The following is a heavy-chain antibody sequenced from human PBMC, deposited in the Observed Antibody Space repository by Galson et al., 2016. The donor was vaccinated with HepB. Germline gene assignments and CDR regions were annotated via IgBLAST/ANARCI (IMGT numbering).Heavy chain of an antibody. CDR1: GLTSSRFE. V-gene: IGHV3-23*01. J-gene: IGHJ4*02. CDR2: IGGSGDSA. D-gene: IGHD6-13*01. Sequence: SLRLSCAASGLTSSRFEMNWVRQSPGKGLEWVSTIGGSGDSAYYADSVKGRFPISRDNSKNTLYLQMNNLRADDTAVYYCAKDYSSSSWFFRTFDSWGQGTLVTVSS. CDR3: AKDYSSSSWFFRTFDS.